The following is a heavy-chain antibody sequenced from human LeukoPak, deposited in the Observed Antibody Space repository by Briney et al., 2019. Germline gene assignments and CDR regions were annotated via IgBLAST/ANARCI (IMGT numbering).Heavy chain of an antibody. D-gene: IGHD2-15*01. V-gene: IGHV3-23*01. CDR3: AIPMVVPFGGMDV. Sequence: GALRLSCAASGFTFSTYTMYWVRHPPGKRLEWVSIIGNNGGGIHYADSVRGRFTISRDNSKNTLYLQMNSLRAEDTAVYYCAIPMVVPFGGMDVWGQGTTVTVSS. CDR1: GFTFSTYT. CDR2: IGNNGGGI. J-gene: IGHJ6*02.